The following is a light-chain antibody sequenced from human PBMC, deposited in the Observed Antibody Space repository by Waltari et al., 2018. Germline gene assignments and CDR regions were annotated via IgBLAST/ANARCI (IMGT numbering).Light chain of an antibody. Sequence: QMTQSPSSLSASLGDRVTITCPASQTIYQYLNWYQQKQGQVPTLLMYTASNLQSGVPPRFSGSGFGTDFTLTISSLQPEDVATYYCQQTSMTPLTFGEGTKVEI. V-gene: IGKV1-39*01. CDR3: QQTSMTPLT. J-gene: IGKJ4*01. CDR2: TAS. CDR1: QTIYQY.